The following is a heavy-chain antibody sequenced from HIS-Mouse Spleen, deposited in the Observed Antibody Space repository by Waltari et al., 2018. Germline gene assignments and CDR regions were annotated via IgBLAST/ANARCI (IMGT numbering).Heavy chain of an antibody. J-gene: IGHJ6*02. D-gene: IGHD1-1*01. V-gene: IGHV4-34*01. CDR3: ASNFWDLYGMDV. Sequence: QVQLQQWGAGLLKPSETLSLTCAVYGGSFSGYYWSWIRQPPGKGLEWIGEINHSGSTNYNPSLNGRVTISVDTSKNQFSLKLSSVTAADTAVYYCASNFWDLYGMDVWGQGTTVTVSS. CDR2: INHSGST. CDR1: GGSFSGYY.